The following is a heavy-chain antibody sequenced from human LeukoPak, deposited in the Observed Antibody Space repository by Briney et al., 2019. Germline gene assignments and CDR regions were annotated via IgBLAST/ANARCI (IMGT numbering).Heavy chain of an antibody. V-gene: IGHV3-11*04. CDR1: GFSFSDYY. D-gene: IGHD1-7*01. J-gene: IGHJ1*01. CDR3: ARRNYADS. Sequence: GGSLRLSCTASGFSFSDYYMTWIRQAPGKGLEWISYVWKSGNTVYYADSVKGRFTVSRDNAKNSMFLQMNNLTVEDTAVYYCARRNYADSWGQGTLVTVSS. CDR2: VWKSGNTV.